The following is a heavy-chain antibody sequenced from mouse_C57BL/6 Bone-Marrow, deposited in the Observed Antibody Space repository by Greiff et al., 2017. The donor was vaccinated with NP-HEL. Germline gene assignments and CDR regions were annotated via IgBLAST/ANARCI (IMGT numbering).Heavy chain of an antibody. J-gene: IGHJ1*03. D-gene: IGHD2-1*01. CDR3: ARKGIYYGNYDWYFDV. CDR2: INPYNGGT. Sequence: VQLQQSGPVLVKPGASVKMSCKASGYTFTDYYMNWVKQSHGKSLEWIGVINPYNGGTSYNQKFKGKATLTVDKSSSTAYMELNSLTSEDSAVYYCARKGIYYGNYDWYFDVWGTGTTVTVSS. V-gene: IGHV1-19*01. CDR1: GYTFTDYY.